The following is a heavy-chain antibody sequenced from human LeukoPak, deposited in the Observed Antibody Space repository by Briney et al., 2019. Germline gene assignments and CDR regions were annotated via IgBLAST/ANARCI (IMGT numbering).Heavy chain of an antibody. Sequence: ASVTVSCMASGYTFTDYHIHGVRQARGQGLEWMGWINPNSGGTNYAQKFHGRVTMTRDTSINTAYMELSSLKSNDTAIYYCARFRHIAVAGTPHFDYWGQGPLVTVSS. D-gene: IGHD6-19*01. CDR1: GYTFTDYH. V-gene: IGHV1-2*02. J-gene: IGHJ4*02. CDR3: ARFRHIAVAGTPHFDY. CDR2: INPNSGGT.